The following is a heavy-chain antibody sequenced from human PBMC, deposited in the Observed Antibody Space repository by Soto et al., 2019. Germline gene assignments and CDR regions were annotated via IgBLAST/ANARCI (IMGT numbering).Heavy chain of an antibody. V-gene: IGHV5-10-1*01. CDR2: IDPSDSYT. CDR1: GYSLTSYW. D-gene: IGHD2-15*01. J-gene: IGHJ6*02. Sequence: GESLKISCNGSGYSLTSYWISRVRQMPGKGLEWMGRIDPSDSYTNYSPSFQGHVTISADKSISTAYLQWSSLKASDTAMYYCARRWNYYYYGMDVWGQGTTVTVSS. CDR3: ARRWNYYYYGMDV.